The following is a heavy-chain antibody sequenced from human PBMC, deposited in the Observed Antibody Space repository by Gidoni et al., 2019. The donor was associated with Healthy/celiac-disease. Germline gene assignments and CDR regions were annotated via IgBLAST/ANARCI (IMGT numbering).Heavy chain of an antibody. CDR3: ARDKEGATTDY. Sequence: QVQLVESGGGVVQPGRSRRRRCEASGVTFSRYCMHWLRQAPGKGLGWVSFLSYAGINNYYAASVKGRFTISRDNSKNTLYLQMNSLRAEDTAVYYCARDKEGATTDYWGQGTLVTVSS. V-gene: IGHV3-30*03. CDR1: GVTFSRYC. D-gene: IGHD1-26*01. J-gene: IGHJ4*02. CDR2: LSYAGINN.